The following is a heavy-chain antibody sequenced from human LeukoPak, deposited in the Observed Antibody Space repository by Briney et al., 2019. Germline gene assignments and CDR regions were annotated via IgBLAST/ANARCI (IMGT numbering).Heavy chain of an antibody. CDR1: GFTFSSYA. V-gene: IGHV3-23*01. Sequence: QTGGSLRLSCVASGFTFSSYAMAWVRQAPGKGLEWVSVINESGGTTYYAAFVKGRFTISRDSSKNTLYLQLSSLRAEDTALYYCAKADSTSLNWFDPWGQGTLVTVSS. CDR2: INESGGTT. J-gene: IGHJ5*02. CDR3: AKADSTSLNWFDP. D-gene: IGHD3-16*02.